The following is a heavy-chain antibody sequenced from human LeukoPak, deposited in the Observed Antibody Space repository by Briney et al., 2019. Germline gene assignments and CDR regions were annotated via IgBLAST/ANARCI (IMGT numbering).Heavy chain of an antibody. D-gene: IGHD7-27*01. J-gene: IGHJ2*01. CDR3: ARGVLGPYYFDL. Sequence: PSETLSLTCAVYGGSFRGFYWSWIRQPPGKGLEWIGEIHYTGAANYKPSLMSRVTISGDPSKNQFSLRVSSVTAADTAVYYCARGVLGPYYFDLWGRGTLVTVSS. CDR1: GGSFRGFY. V-gene: IGHV4-34*01. CDR2: IHYTGAA.